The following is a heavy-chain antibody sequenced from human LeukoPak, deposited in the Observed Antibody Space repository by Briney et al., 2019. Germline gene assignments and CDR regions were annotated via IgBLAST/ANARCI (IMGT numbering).Heavy chain of an antibody. V-gene: IGHV4-31*03. Sequence: SETLSLTCTVSGGSISSGGYYWSWIRQHPGKGLEWIGYIYYSGSTYYNPSLKSRVTISVDTSKNHFSLKLSSVTAAATAVYYCARRGVRGVPFDYWGQGTLVTVSS. CDR1: GGSISSGGYY. D-gene: IGHD3-10*01. CDR3: ARRGVRGVPFDY. J-gene: IGHJ4*02. CDR2: IYYSGST.